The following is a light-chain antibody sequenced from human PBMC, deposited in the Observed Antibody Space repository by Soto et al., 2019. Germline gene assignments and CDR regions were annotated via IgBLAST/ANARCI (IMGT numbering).Light chain of an antibody. CDR1: SSDVGRYSY. J-gene: IGLJ3*02. V-gene: IGLV2-14*01. CDR3: SSYTTTSTLL. Sequence: QSVLTQPASVSGSPGQSITISCTGTSSDVGRYSYVSWYQQHPGKAPKLMIYGISNRPSGISDRFTGSRSGNTASLTISALQADDESTFYCSSYTTTSTLLFGGGTKLTVL. CDR2: GIS.